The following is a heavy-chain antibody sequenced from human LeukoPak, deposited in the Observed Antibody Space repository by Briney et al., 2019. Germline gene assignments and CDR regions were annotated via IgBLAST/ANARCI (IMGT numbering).Heavy chain of an antibody. J-gene: IGHJ3*01. D-gene: IGHD4-11*01. CDR1: GFPLSNYA. CDR2: IAGRP. CDR3: ARDPAYSNTFDH. V-gene: IGHV3-23*01. Sequence: GRCLRLSRAASGFPLSNYAMSCVPHAPGKGMGWSSSIAGRPPGADSVKGRFTISRDNSKNTLYLQVNTVMSEDTAVYNGARDPAYSNTFDHWGQGTMVTVSS.